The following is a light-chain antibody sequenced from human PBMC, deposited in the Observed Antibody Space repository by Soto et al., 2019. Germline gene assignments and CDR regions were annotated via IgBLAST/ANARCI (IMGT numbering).Light chain of an antibody. V-gene: IGKV1-12*01. J-gene: IGKJ5*01. Sequence: DIQMTQSPSSVSASVGDRVTITCRASQGISSLLAWYQQKPGKAPKLLIYAPSSLQGGVPSRFSGSGSGTDFALTISSLQPEDFATYYCQQADSFPLTCGQGTRLEIK. CDR1: QGISSL. CDR2: APS. CDR3: QQADSFPLT.